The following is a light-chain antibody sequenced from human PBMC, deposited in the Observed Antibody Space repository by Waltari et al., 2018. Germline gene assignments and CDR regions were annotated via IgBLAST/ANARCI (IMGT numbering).Light chain of an antibody. J-gene: IGLJ3*02. CDR2: EVN. V-gene: IGLV2-8*01. CDR3: SAWDDSLNAWV. Sequence: QSALTQPPSASGSPGQSVTISCTGTSSDVGGYNYVSWFQHHPGKAPKLMIYEVNKRPSGVPDRFSGSKSGTSASLAISGLQSADEADYHCSAWDDSLNAWVFGGGTRLTVL. CDR1: SSDVGGYNY.